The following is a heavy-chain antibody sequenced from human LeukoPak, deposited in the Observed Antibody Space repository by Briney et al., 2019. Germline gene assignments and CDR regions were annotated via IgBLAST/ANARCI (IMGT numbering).Heavy chain of an antibody. V-gene: IGHV4-34*09. D-gene: IGHD2-2*02. CDR1: GGSFSGYY. J-gene: IGHJ6*02. CDR2: IYYSGST. CDR3: ARVAIPGPKGDYGMDV. Sequence: ASETLSLTCAVYGGSFSGYYWSWIRQPPGKGLERIGYIYYSGSTYYNPSLKSRVTISVDTSKNQFSLKLSSVTAADTAVYYCARVAIPGPKGDYGMDVWGQGTTVTVSS.